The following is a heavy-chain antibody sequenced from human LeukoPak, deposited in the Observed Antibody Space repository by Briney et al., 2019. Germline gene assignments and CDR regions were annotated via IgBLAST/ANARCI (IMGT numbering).Heavy chain of an antibody. V-gene: IGHV3-21*01. D-gene: IGHD3-10*01. CDR1: GFTFNSYT. Sequence: PGGSLRLSCAASGFTFNSYTMSWVREAPGKGLEWVSSISSSGNYIYHADSVKGRFTISRDDAQNSVYLQMNSLKDEDTAAYYCARSRSSSPYDKNLNFWGQGTLVIVSS. J-gene: IGHJ4*02. CDR2: ISSSGNYI. CDR3: ARSRSSSPYDKNLNF.